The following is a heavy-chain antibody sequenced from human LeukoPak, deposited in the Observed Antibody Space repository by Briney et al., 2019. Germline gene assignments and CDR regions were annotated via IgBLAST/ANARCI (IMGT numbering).Heavy chain of an antibody. V-gene: IGHV3-7*04. Sequence: GGSLRLSCAASGFTFSSYWMSWVRQAPEKGLEWVANIKQDGSEKQYVDSVKGRFAISRDNAENSLYLQMNSLKAEDTAVYYCGRFTRSGDSVYWGQGTLVTVSS. CDR3: GRFTRSGDSVY. CDR2: IKQDGSEK. D-gene: IGHD7-27*01. J-gene: IGHJ4*02. CDR1: GFTFSSYW.